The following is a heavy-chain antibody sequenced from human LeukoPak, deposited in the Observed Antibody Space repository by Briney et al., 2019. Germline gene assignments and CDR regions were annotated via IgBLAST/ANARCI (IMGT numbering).Heavy chain of an antibody. CDR2: VYTAGST. J-gene: IGHJ4*02. D-gene: IGHD6-13*01. V-gene: IGHV3-53*01. CDR1: GFTVSNNH. CDR3: ARGYSSNWKYFDY. Sequence: GGSLRLSCGASGFTVSNNHMTGVRQAPGKGLEWVSVVYTAGSTYYADSVKGRFTISRDNSKNTVYLQMNSLRVGDTAVYYCARGYSSNWKYFDYWGQGILVTVSS.